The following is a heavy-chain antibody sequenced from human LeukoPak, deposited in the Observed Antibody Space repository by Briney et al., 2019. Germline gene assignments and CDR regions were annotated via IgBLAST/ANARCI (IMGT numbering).Heavy chain of an antibody. Sequence: GRSLRLSCAASGFTFSSYAMHWVRQAPGKGLEWVAVISYDGSNKYYVDSVKGRFTISRDNSKNTLYLQMNSLRAEDTAVYYCARDPAVAGPGDYWGQGTLVTVSS. CDR2: ISYDGSNK. CDR3: ARDPAVAGPGDY. CDR1: GFTFSSYA. J-gene: IGHJ4*02. V-gene: IGHV3-30*04. D-gene: IGHD6-19*01.